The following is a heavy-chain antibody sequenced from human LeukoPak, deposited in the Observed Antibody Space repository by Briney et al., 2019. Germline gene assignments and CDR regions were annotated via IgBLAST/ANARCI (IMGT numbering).Heavy chain of an antibody. CDR1: GYTFTSYG. V-gene: IGHV1-18*01. D-gene: IGHD1-26*01. J-gene: IGHJ4*02. CDR3: ARDGYSGSYYEGYYFDY. CDR2: ISAYNGNT. Sequence: ASVKVSCKASGYTFTSYGISWVRQAPGQGLEWMGWISAYNGNTNYAQKLQGRVTMTTDTSTSTAYMELRSLRSDDTTVYYCARDGYSGSYYEGYYFDYWGQGTLVTVSS.